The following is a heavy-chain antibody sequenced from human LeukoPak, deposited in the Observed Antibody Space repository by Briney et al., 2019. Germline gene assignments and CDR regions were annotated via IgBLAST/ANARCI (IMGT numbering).Heavy chain of an antibody. CDR2: ISGSGHST. CDR3: AKEIGVFDY. Sequence: PGGSLRLSCAASGFTFSSYAMSWVRQAPGKGLEWVSVISGSGHSTHYADSVKGRFTISRDNSKNTVYLQMNSLRAADTAVYYCAKEIGVFDYWGQGTLVTVSS. J-gene: IGHJ4*02. V-gene: IGHV3-23*01. D-gene: IGHD3-10*01. CDR1: GFTFSSYA.